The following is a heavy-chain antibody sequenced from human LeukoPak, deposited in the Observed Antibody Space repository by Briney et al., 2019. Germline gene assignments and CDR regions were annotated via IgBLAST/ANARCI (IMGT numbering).Heavy chain of an antibody. CDR1: GFTFSSYA. Sequence: GGSLRLSCVASGFTFSSYAMSWVRQAPGKGLEWVSAISGSGGSTYYADSVKGRFTISRDNSKNTLYLQMNSLRAEDTAVYYCAKKGYCSSTSCPKGDYYYYMDVWGKGTTVTVSS. D-gene: IGHD2-2*01. CDR2: ISGSGGST. V-gene: IGHV3-23*01. CDR3: AKKGYCSSTSCPKGDYYYYMDV. J-gene: IGHJ6*03.